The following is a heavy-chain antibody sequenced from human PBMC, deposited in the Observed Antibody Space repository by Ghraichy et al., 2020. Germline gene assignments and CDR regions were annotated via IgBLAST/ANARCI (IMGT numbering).Heavy chain of an antibody. D-gene: IGHD6-13*01. CDR1: GFTFSSYA. J-gene: IGHJ4*02. CDR2: ISSNGGST. Sequence: GGSLRLSCSASGFTFSSYAMHWVRQAPGKGLEYVSAISSNGGSTYYADSVKGRFTISRDNSKNTLYLQMSSLRAEDTAVYYCVKVILPGYSSSWYSSFDPHDYWGQGTLVTVSS. V-gene: IGHV3-64D*06. CDR3: VKVILPGYSSSWYSSFDPHDY.